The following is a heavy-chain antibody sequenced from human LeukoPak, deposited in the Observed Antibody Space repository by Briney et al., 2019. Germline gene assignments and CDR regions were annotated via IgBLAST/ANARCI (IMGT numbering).Heavy chain of an antibody. CDR2: MNPNSGNT. CDR1: GYTFTGYY. CDR3: ARSHYYYYMDV. V-gene: IGHV1-8*02. J-gene: IGHJ6*03. Sequence: GASVKVSCKASGYTFTGYYMHWVRQAPGQGLEWMGWMNPNSGNTGYAQKFQGRVTMTRNTSISTAYMELSSLRSEDTAVYYCARSHYYYYMDVWGKGTTVTVSS.